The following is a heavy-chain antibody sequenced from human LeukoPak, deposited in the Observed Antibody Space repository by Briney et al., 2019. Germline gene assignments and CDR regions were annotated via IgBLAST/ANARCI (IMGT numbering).Heavy chain of an antibody. V-gene: IGHV3-23*01. D-gene: IGHD3-22*01. CDR2: ITGSDDST. CDR3: AKGPQLYSGYHPDF. J-gene: IGHJ4*02. CDR1: GFTFSTYA. Sequence: GESLRLFCAASGFTFSTYALTWVRQAPGKGLEWVSTITGSDDSTYYADSVKGRFTISRDYSRNTVHLQLNSLRAEDTAIYYCAKGPQLYSGYHPDFWGQGTLVTVSS.